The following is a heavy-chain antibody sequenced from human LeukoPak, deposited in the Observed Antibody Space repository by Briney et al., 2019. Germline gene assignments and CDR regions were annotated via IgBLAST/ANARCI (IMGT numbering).Heavy chain of an antibody. D-gene: IGHD2-15*01. Sequence: GGSLGLSCEALGFTFKLSWMTWFRKVPGRRPVWVSRINDDGSDTIYADSVRGRFTISRDDAKNTVYLQMNNLRAEDTAVYYCVRGGPSTWSWGQGTLVTVSS. CDR2: INDDGSDT. CDR1: GFTFKLSW. V-gene: IGHV3-74*01. CDR3: VRGGPSTWS. J-gene: IGHJ5*02.